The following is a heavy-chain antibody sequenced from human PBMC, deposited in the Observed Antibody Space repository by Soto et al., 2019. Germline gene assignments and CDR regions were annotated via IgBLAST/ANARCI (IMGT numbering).Heavy chain of an antibody. V-gene: IGHV4-38-2*01. CDR1: GYSISSGYY. J-gene: IGHJ6*02. CDR2: IYHSGST. Sequence: QVQLQESGPGLVKPSETLSLTCAVSGYSISSGYYWGWIRQPPGKGLDWIGSIYHSGSTNYNPSLKSRVTISVDTSKNQFSLKLSSVTAADTAVYYCARGGGGYCSSTSCYRLPLLRRGMDVWGQGTTVTVSS. CDR3: ARGGGGYCSSTSCYRLPLLRRGMDV. D-gene: IGHD2-2*01.